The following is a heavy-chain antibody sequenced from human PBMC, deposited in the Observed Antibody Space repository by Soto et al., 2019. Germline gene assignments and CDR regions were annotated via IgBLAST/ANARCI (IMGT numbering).Heavy chain of an antibody. J-gene: IGHJ6*02. CDR2: MYYSGST. Sequence: QLQLQESGPGLVKPSETLSLTCTVSGGSISSRSYYWGWIRQPPGKGLEWIGSMYYSGSTYYNPSLKSRDTISVDTSKNQFSLKLSSVTAADTAVYYCAADTVTLYYYYYGMDVWGQGTTVTVSS. V-gene: IGHV4-39*01. CDR1: GGSISSRSYY. D-gene: IGHD4-17*01. CDR3: AADTVTLYYYYYGMDV.